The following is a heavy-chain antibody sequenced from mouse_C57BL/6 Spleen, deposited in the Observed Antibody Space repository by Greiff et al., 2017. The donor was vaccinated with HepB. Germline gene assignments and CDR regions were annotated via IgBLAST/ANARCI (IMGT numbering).Heavy chain of an antibody. CDR3: ARYYYGSSGYFDV. V-gene: IGHV1-72*01. CDR1: GYTFTSYW. Sequence: QVHVKQSGAELVKPGASVKLSCKASGYTFTSYWMHWVKQRPGRGLEWIGRIDPNSGGTKYNEKFKSKATLTVDKPSSTAYMQLSSLTSEDSAVYYCARYYYGSSGYFDVWGTGTTVTVSS. D-gene: IGHD1-1*01. J-gene: IGHJ1*03. CDR2: IDPNSGGT.